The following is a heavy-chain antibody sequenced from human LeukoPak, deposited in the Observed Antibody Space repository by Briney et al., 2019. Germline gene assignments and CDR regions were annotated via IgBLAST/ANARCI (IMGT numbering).Heavy chain of an antibody. Sequence: GSLRLSCEASGFTFSHYWMTWYRQAPGKGLEWVANLNQDGSVQAYGDSVRGRFTISRDSAKNSVYIQMSSLRVEDTAMYYCARDHNVADVWGQGTMVTVSS. CDR2: LNQDGSVQ. V-gene: IGHV3-7*01. CDR1: GFTFSHYW. J-gene: IGHJ3*01. CDR3: ARDHNVADV. D-gene: IGHD2-8*01.